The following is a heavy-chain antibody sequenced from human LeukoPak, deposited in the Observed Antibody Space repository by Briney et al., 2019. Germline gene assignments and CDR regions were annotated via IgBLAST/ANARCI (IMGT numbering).Heavy chain of an antibody. CDR2: INPKSGGT. D-gene: IGHD5-12*01. CDR3: ARATGGYDLFDP. J-gene: IGHJ5*02. CDR1: GYTFTDYS. V-gene: IGHV1-2*02. Sequence: ASVKVSCKASGYTFTDYSIHWVRQAPGQGLEWMGWINPKSGGTSFAQKFQGRVTMTRDTSIRTAYMELSRLTSDDTAVYYCARATGGYDLFDPWGQGTLVTVSS.